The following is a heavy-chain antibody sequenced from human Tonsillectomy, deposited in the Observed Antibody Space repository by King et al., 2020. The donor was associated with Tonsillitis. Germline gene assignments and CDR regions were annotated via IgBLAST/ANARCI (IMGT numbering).Heavy chain of an antibody. D-gene: IGHD3-22*01. CDR3: AKDVLSSITMIVVVTKWYFDL. J-gene: IGHJ2*01. CDR2: ISYDGSNK. V-gene: IGHV3-30*18. Sequence: VQLVESGGGVVQPGRSLRLSCAASGFTFSSYGMHWVRQAPGKGLEWVAVISYDGSNKYYADSVKGRFTISRDNSKNTLYLQMNSLGAEDTAVYYCAKDVLSSITMIVVVTKWYFDLWGRGTLVTVSS. CDR1: GFTFSSYG.